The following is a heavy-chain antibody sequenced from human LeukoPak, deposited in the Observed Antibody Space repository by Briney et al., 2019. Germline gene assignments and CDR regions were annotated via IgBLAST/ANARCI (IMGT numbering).Heavy chain of an antibody. J-gene: IGHJ4*02. Sequence: GGSRRLSCAAPGFTFSTYAMSWFPKAPGKGLDGSSPISGSGANTYYADSVRGRFTISRDNSKNTLYLHMNSLRAEDTAVYYCAKERAGYTNPYYFDYWGQGTLVTVSS. D-gene: IGHD3-16*02. V-gene: IGHV3-23*01. CDR3: AKERAGYTNPYYFDY. CDR1: GFTFSTYA. CDR2: ISGSGANT.